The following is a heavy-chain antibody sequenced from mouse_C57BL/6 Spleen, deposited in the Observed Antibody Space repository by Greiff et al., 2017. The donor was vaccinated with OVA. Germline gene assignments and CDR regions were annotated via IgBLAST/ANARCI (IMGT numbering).Heavy chain of an antibody. CDR2: IDPSDSYT. CDR3: AFSTTVGGNFDY. Sequence: QVQLQQPGAELVMPGASVKLSCKASGYTFTSYWMHWVKQRPGQGLEWIGEIDPSDSYTNYNQKFKGKSTLTVDKSSSTAYMQLSSLTSEDSAVDYCAFSTTVGGNFDYWGQGTTLTVSS. J-gene: IGHJ2*01. D-gene: IGHD1-1*01. CDR1: GYTFTSYW. V-gene: IGHV1-69*01.